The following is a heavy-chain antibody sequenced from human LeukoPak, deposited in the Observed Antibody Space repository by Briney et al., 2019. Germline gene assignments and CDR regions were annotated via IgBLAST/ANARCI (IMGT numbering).Heavy chain of an antibody. Sequence: ASVKVSCKASGGTFSSYAISWVRQAPGQGLEWMGRIFPIFATANYAQKFQGRVTITADESTSTAYMELSSLRSEDTAVYYCARGTPQGIAVYWGQGTLVTVSS. D-gene: IGHD6-19*01. CDR3: ARGTPQGIAVY. V-gene: IGHV1-69*13. J-gene: IGHJ4*02. CDR2: IFPIFATA. CDR1: GGTFSSYA.